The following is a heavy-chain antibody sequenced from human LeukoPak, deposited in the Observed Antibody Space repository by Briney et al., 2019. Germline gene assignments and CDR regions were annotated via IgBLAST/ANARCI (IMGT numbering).Heavy chain of an antibody. CDR3: ARVQYCTNGVCPFDY. D-gene: IGHD2-8*01. CDR1: GYTFTSYY. J-gene: IGHJ4*02. Sequence: ASVKVSCKASGYTFTSYYMHWVRQAPGQGLEWMGIINPSGGSTSYAQKFQGRVTMTRDMSTSTVYMELSSLRSEDTAVYYCARVQYCTNGVCPFDYWGQGTLVTVSS. CDR2: INPSGGST. V-gene: IGHV1-46*01.